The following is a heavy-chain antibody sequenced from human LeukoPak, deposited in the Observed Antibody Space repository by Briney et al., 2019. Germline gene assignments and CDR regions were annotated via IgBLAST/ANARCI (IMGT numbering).Heavy chain of an antibody. Sequence: GGSLRLSCAASGFTFSSHGMHWVRQAPGKGLEWVAVISYDGSNKYYADSVKGRFTISRDNSKNTLYLQMNSLRAEDTAVYYCAKLPVDQRRPGYSSSARKTGTAFDIWGQGTMVTVSS. D-gene: IGHD6-13*01. J-gene: IGHJ3*02. CDR3: AKLPVDQRRPGYSSSARKTGTAFDI. CDR2: ISYDGSNK. V-gene: IGHV3-30*18. CDR1: GFTFSSHG.